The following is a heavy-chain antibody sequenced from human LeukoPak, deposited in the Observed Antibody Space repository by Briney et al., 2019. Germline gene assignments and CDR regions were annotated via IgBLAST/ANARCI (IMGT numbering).Heavy chain of an antibody. D-gene: IGHD5-12*01. CDR3: ARDGAYSAYDFPY. J-gene: IGHJ4*02. CDR1: GSTFTTKW. CDR2: IYPGDSDT. Sequence: GESLKISCKGSGSTFTTKWIAWVRQMSGKGLEWMGIIYPGDSDTRYSPSFQGQVTISVDKSINTAYLQWSSLRASDTAIYYCARDGAYSAYDFPYWGQGTLVTVS. V-gene: IGHV5-51*01.